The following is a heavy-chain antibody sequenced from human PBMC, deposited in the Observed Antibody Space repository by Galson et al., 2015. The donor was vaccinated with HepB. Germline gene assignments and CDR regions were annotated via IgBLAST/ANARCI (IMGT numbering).Heavy chain of an antibody. CDR2: IRSKAYGGTT. D-gene: IGHD1-26*01. CDR3: TRGSGSSPSWFDP. CDR1: GFTFGDYA. Sequence: SLRLSCAASGFTFGDYAMSWVRQAPGKGLEWVGFIRSKAYGGTTEYAASVKGRFTISRDDSKSIAYLQMNSLKTEDTAVYYCTRGSGSSPSWFDPWGQGTLVTVSS. J-gene: IGHJ5*02. V-gene: IGHV3-49*04.